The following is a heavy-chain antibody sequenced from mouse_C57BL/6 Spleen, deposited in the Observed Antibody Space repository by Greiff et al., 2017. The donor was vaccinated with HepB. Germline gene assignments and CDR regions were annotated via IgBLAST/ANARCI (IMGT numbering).Heavy chain of an antibody. V-gene: IGHV1-69*01. Sequence: QVQLQQPGAELVMPGASVKLSCKASGYTFTSYWIHWVKQRPGQGLEWIGEIDPSDSYTNYNQKFKGKSTLTVDKSSSTAYMQLSSLTSEDSAVYYCARNDRFFDYWGQGTTLTVSS. D-gene: IGHD2-12*01. J-gene: IGHJ2*01. CDR1: GYTFTSYW. CDR2: IDPSDSYT. CDR3: ARNDRFFDY.